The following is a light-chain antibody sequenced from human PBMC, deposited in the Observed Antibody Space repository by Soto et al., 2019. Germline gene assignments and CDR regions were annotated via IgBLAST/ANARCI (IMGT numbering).Light chain of an antibody. Sequence: QLVLTQSSSASASLGSSVKLTCTLSSGHSSYIIAWHQQQPGKAPRYLMKLEAGGSYNKGSGVPDRFSGSSSGADRYLTISNLQFEDEADYYCETWDSNIVVFGGGTKLTVL. CDR1: SGHSSYI. J-gene: IGLJ2*01. V-gene: IGLV4-60*02. CDR3: ETWDSNIVV. CDR2: LEAGGSY.